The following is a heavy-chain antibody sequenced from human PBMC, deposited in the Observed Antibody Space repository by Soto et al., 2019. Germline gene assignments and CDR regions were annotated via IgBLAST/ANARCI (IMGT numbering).Heavy chain of an antibody. V-gene: IGHV4-39*01. CDR2: IYYSGST. CDR1: GGSISSSSYY. Sequence: SETLSLTCTVSGGSISSSSYYWGWIRHPPGKGLEWIGSIYYSGSTYYNPSLKSRVTISVDTSKNQFSLKLSSVTAADTAVYYCARPNSGRREHHWGQGTLVTVPS. CDR3: ARPNSGRREHH. D-gene: IGHD1-7*01. J-gene: IGHJ5*02.